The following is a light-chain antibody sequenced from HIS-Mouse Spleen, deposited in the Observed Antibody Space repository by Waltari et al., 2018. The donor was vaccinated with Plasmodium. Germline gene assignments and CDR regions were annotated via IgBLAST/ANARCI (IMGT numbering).Light chain of an antibody. J-gene: IGLJ3*02. CDR1: SLRGYY. CDR3: NSRDSSGNHQV. Sequence: SSELTQDPAVSVALGQTVRITCQGDSLRGYYASWYQQKPGPAPVLVIYGKNNRPSGIPDRFSGSSSGNTASLTITGAQAEDEADYYCNSRDSSGNHQVFGGGTKLTVL. V-gene: IGLV3-19*01. CDR2: GKN.